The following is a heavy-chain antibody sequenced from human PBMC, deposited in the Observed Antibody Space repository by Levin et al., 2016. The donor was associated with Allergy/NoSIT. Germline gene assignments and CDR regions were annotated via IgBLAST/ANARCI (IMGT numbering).Heavy chain of an antibody. CDR3: ARKKNTGNYYLDY. V-gene: IGHV3-30*02. CDR2: IRSDGSNK. CDR1: GFTFSLYG. Sequence: GGSLRLSCAASGFTFSLYGIHWVRQAPGKGLEWVAFIRSDGSNKDYAASVTGRFTISRDNSKNIVYLQMSSLRPGDTAMYYCARKKNTGNYYLDYWGQGTLVTVSS. D-gene: IGHD2/OR15-2a*01. J-gene: IGHJ4*02.